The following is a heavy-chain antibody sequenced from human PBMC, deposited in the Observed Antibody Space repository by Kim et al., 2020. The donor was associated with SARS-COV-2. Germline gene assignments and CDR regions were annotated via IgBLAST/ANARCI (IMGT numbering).Heavy chain of an antibody. CDR1: GFTFSSYE. V-gene: IGHV3-48*03. Sequence: GGSLRLSCTASGFTFSSYEMNWVRQAPGKGLEWVSYIIGSGTTIYYADSVRGRFTISRDNDKNSLFLQMNSLRAEDTAVYYCARGPNHIPVDYWGQGTLV. J-gene: IGHJ4*02. CDR2: IIGSGTTI. CDR3: ARGPNHIPVDY.